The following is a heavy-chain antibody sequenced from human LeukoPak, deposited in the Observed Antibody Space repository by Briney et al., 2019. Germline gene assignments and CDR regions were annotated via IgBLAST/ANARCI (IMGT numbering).Heavy chain of an antibody. CDR1: GGTFSSYA. Sequence: SVKVSCKASGGTFSSYAISWLRQAPGQGLEWMGGIIPIFGTANYAQKFQGRVTITADESTSTAYMELSSLRPEDTAVYYCARWNDYYDSSGRPTDIWGQGTMVTVSS. J-gene: IGHJ3*02. V-gene: IGHV1-69*13. D-gene: IGHD3-22*01. CDR3: ARWNDYYDSSGRPTDI. CDR2: IIPIFGTA.